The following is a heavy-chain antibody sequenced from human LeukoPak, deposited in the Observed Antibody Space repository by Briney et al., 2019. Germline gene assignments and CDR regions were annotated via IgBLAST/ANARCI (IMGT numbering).Heavy chain of an antibody. Sequence: PGGSLRLSCAASGFTFSSYGMHWVRQAPGKGLEWVAFIRYDGSNKYYADSVKGRFTISRDNSKNTLYLQMNSLRAEDTAVYYCARDGQDYVWGSPDAFDIWGQGTMVTVSS. D-gene: IGHD3-16*01. CDR3: ARDGQDYVWGSPDAFDI. J-gene: IGHJ3*02. CDR2: IRYDGSNK. V-gene: IGHV3-30*02. CDR1: GFTFSSYG.